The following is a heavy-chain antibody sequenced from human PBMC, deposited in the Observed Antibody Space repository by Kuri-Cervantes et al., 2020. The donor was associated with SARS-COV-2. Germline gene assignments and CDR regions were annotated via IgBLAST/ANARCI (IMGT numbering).Heavy chain of an antibody. CDR3: ARLVVAATLYYYYYMDV. D-gene: IGHD2-15*01. CDR1: GGSISSSSYY. CDR2: IYYSGST. J-gene: IGHJ6*03. Sequence: ESLKISCTVSGGSISSSSYYWGWIRQPPGKGLEWIGSIYYSGSTYYNPSLKSRVTISVDTSKNQFSLKLSSVTAADTAVYYCARLVVAATLYYYYYMDVWGKGTTVTVSS. V-gene: IGHV4-39*01.